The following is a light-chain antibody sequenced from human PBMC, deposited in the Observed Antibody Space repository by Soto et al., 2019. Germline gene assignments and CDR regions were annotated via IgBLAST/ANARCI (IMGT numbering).Light chain of an antibody. V-gene: IGKV1-33*01. CDR3: QQYDNLPT. J-gene: IGKJ4*01. CDR2: DAS. Sequence: IQMTASTSSLSASVGARVTITFQASQDISNYLNWYQQKPGKAPKLLIYDASNLETGVPSRFSGSGSGTDFTFTISSLQSEDIATYYCQQYDNLPTFGGGTKVDIK. CDR1: QDISNY.